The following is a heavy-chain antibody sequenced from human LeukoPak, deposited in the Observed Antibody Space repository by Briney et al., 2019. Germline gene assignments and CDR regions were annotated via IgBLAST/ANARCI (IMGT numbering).Heavy chain of an antibody. CDR2: ISNTGSTT. V-gene: IGHV3-11*04. CDR1: GFTFSDYY. D-gene: IGHD1-26*01. J-gene: IGHJ4*02. CDR3: ARVRGSYSVDY. Sequence: GGSLRLSCAASGFTFSDYYMSWILQAPGKRLEWASYISNTGSTTQYADSVKGRFTISRDNAKNSLDLQMNSLRAEDTAVYYCARVRGSYSVDYWGQGTLVTDSS.